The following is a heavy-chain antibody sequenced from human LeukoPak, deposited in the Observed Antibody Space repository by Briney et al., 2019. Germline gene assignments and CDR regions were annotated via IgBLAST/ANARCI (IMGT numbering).Heavy chain of an antibody. Sequence: PSETLSLTCTVSGDSISSYFWSWVRQPPGKGLEWIGYFYHSGNTNYNPSLKSRVTMSVDTSKNQFSLKLSSVTAADTAVYFCARQSPWYVTDYWGQGTLVTVSS. CDR3: ARQSPWYVTDY. CDR1: GDSISSYF. V-gene: IGHV4-59*08. D-gene: IGHD1-14*01. CDR2: FYHSGNT. J-gene: IGHJ4*02.